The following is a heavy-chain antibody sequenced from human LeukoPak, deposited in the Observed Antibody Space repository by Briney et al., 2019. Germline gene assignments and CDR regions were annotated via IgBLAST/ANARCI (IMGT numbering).Heavy chain of an antibody. Sequence: GGSLRLSCATSAFIFNNAWKSWVRQAPGKGLEWVSAISGSGGSTYYADSVKGRFTISRDNSKNTLYLQMNSLRAEDTAVYYCAKGALSYAPFDYWGQGTLVTVSS. V-gene: IGHV3-23*01. D-gene: IGHD3-10*01. CDR1: AFIFNNAW. CDR2: ISGSGGST. J-gene: IGHJ4*02. CDR3: AKGALSYAPFDY.